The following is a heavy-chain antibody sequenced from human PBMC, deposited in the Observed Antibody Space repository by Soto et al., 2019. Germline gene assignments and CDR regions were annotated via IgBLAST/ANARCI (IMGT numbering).Heavy chain of an antibody. J-gene: IGHJ4*02. D-gene: IGHD5-12*01. CDR1: GFTFDDYA. V-gene: IGHV3-9*01. Sequence: GGSLRLSCAASGFTFDDYAMHWVRQAPGKGLEWVSGISWNSGSIGYADSVKGRFTISRDNAKNSLYLQMNSLRAEDTALYYCLGYSGYDGHGWGQGTLVTVSS. CDR3: LGYSGYDGHG. CDR2: ISWNSGSI.